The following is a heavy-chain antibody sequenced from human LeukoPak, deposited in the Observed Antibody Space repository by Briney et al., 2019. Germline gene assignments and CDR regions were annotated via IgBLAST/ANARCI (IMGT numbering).Heavy chain of an antibody. V-gene: IGHV3-21*01. CDR2: ISSSSSYI. Sequence: GGSLRLSCAASGFTFSSYSKNWVRQAPGKGLEWVSSISSSSSYIYYAASVKGRFTIPRDNAKNSLYLQMNSLRAEDTAVYYCARGGPTSLLDMDVWGKGTTVTVSS. CDR3: ARGGPTSLLDMDV. CDR1: GFTFSSYS. D-gene: IGHD1-1*01. J-gene: IGHJ6*03.